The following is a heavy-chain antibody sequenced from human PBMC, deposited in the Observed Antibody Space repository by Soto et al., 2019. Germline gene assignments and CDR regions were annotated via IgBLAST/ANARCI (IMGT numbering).Heavy chain of an antibody. CDR2: IFSNGEK. CDR3: ARYNWNDGSRWFDP. CDR1: GFSLSNAPMG. V-gene: IGHV2-26*01. J-gene: IGHJ5*02. Sequence: QVTLKDSGPVLVKPTETLTLTRTVSGFSLSNAPMGVSWIRQPPGKALEWLAHIFSNGEKSYSTSLKSRLTISKDTSKSQVVLTMTNMDPVDTATYYCARYNWNDGSRWFDPWGQGTLVTVSS. D-gene: IGHD1-1*01.